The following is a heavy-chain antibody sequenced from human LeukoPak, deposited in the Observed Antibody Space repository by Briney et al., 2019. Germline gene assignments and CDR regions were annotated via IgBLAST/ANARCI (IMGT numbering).Heavy chain of an antibody. CDR3: ARVGDSSGYSPIIAFDY. J-gene: IGHJ4*02. CDR2: IYYTGNT. D-gene: IGHD3-22*01. V-gene: IGHV4-59*01. CDR1: GGSISNYY. Sequence: SETLSLTCTVSGGSISNYYWNWIRQPPGKGLEWIGYIYYTGNTNYNPSLKSRVTISVDTSKNQFSLKLSSVTAADTAVYYCARVGDSSGYSPIIAFDYWGQGTLVTVSS.